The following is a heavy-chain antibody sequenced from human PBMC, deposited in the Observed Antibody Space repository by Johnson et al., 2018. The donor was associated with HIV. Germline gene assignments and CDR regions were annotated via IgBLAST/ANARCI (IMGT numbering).Heavy chain of an antibody. CDR1: GLTLDEYA. J-gene: IGHJ3*02. D-gene: IGHD1-7*01. Sequence: QLGVAGGGLTQPGGSLRPSCAASGLTLDEYATHCVRQAPGKGLVSASVIACNVRSTSYLASLTGRVTISRDNRKNSLYLQINGLRAEDTALYYCEKDTRAGTHDAFDIWGQGTMVTVSS. CDR3: EKDTRAGTHDAFDI. CDR2: IACNVRST. V-gene: IGHV3-43D*03.